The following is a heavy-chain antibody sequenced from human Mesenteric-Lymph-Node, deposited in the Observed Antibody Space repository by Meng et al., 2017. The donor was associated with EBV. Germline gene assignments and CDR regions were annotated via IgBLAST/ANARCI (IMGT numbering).Heavy chain of an antibody. CDR3: ATSYGYTSTY. CDR2: GYYSGST. D-gene: IGHD5-18*01. CDR1: GDSITSSIYY. Sequence: QLLLQESGPGLLKPSETLSLTCTVSGDSITSSIYYWGWIRQPPGKGLEWIGSGYYSGSTFYNPSLKSRVTISIDSSKNQFSLRLQSVTAADTAVYFCATSYGYTSTYWGPGTLVTVSS. V-gene: IGHV4-39*07. J-gene: IGHJ4*02.